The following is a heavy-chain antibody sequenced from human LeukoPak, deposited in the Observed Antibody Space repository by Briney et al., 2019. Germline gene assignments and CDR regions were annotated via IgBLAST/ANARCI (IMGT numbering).Heavy chain of an antibody. V-gene: IGHV3-48*03. CDR1: GFTFSSYE. J-gene: IGHJ4*02. CDR2: ISSSGSTI. Sequence: GSLRLSCAASGFTFSSYEMNWVRQAPGKGLEWVSYISSSGSTIYYADSVKGRFTISRDNAKNSLYLQMNSLRAEDTAVYYRARLVAVAGFDYWGQGTLVTVSS. CDR3: ARLVAVAGFDY. D-gene: IGHD6-19*01.